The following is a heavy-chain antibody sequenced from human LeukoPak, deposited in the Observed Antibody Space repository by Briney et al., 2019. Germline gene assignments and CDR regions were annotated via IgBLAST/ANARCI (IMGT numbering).Heavy chain of an antibody. J-gene: IGHJ3*01. CDR3: ARHSAGLNDPFDL. V-gene: IGHV4-31*03. Sequence: SETLSLTCTVSGGSISSGGYYWSWIRQHPGKGLEWIGYIYYSGSTYYNPSLKSRVTISVDTSKNQFSLKLSSVTATDTAVYYCARHSAGLNDPFDLWIQGTMVTVSS. D-gene: IGHD6-13*01. CDR2: IYYSGST. CDR1: GGSISSGGYY.